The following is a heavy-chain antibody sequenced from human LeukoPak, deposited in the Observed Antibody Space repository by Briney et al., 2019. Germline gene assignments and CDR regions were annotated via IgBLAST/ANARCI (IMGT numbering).Heavy chain of an antibody. CDR1: GGTFSSYA. CDR3: ARVRYYYDSSGPFDY. J-gene: IGHJ4*02. CDR2: IIPIFGTA. Sequence: ASVKVSCKASGGTFSSYAISWVRQAPGQGLEWMGGIIPIFGTANYAQKFQGRVTITVDESTSTAYMELSSLRSEDTAVYYCARVRYYYDSSGPFDYWGQGTLVTVSS. V-gene: IGHV1-69*13. D-gene: IGHD3-22*01.